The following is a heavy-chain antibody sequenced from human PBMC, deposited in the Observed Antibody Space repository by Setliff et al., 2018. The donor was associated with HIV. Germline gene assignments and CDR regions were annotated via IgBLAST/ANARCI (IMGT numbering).Heavy chain of an antibody. V-gene: IGHV3-72*01. Sequence: GGSLRLSCEASEFTLSDHYMDWVRQAPGKGPEWFGRIRPKRKSSTTEYAASVKGRFTISRDNAKNSLYLQMNSLRAEDTAVYYCARYNWNPLGYRFDYWGQGTLVTVSS. J-gene: IGHJ4*02. CDR1: EFTLSDHY. CDR3: ARYNWNPLGYRFDY. CDR2: IRPKRKSSTT. D-gene: IGHD1-20*01.